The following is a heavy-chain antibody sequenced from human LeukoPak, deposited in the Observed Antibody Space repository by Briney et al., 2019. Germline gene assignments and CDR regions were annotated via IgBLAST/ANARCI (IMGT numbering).Heavy chain of an antibody. CDR1: GFTVSRYW. CDR2: IKQDGSEK. CDR3: ARVSYYDSSGYSYAGLFDY. V-gene: IGHV3-7*01. D-gene: IGHD3-22*01. Sequence: GGSLRLSCAASGFTVSRYWMSWVRQAPGKGLEWVANIKQDGSEKYYVDSVKGRFTISRDNAKNSLYLQMNSLRVEDTAVYYCARVSYYDSSGYSYAGLFDYWGQGTLVTVSS. J-gene: IGHJ4*02.